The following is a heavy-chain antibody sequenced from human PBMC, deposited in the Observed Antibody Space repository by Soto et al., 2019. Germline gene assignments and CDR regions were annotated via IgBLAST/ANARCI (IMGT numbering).Heavy chain of an antibody. J-gene: IGHJ2*01. CDR2: ISGYNGNT. Sequence: ASVKVSCKASGYTFTSYGISWVRQAPGQGLEWMGWISGYNGNTNLAQKLQGRVTMTTDTPTSTAFMELRSLRSDDTAVYYCARIADYYDSSGYYPPRGSPGYFDLWGRGTLVTVSS. CDR1: GYTFTSYG. V-gene: IGHV1-18*01. D-gene: IGHD3-22*01. CDR3: ARIADYYDSSGYYPPRGSPGYFDL.